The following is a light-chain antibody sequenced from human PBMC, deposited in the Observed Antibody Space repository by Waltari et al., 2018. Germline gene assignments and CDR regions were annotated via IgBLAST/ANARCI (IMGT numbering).Light chain of an antibody. CDR3: STWDDSLDIVL. CDR2: RND. CDR1: DSNIGSTS. V-gene: IGLV1-44*01. J-gene: IGLJ2*01. Sequence: QSVLTQPPSASGTAGQRVAISCSGRDSNIGSTSVHWYQHLPGLAPKLLIYRNDQRPSGVPDRFSASTSRTSASLAISGLLSEDEAIYYCSTWDDSLDIVLFGGGTKLTVL.